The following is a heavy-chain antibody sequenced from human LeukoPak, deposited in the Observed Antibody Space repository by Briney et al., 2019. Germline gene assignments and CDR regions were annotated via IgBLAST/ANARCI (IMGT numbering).Heavy chain of an antibody. CDR3: ARDRYGSGSYYNWYFDL. V-gene: IGHV3-11*01. CDR1: GFTFSDYY. Sequence: GGSLRLSCAASGFTFSDYYMSWIRQAPGKGLEWVSYISSSGSTIYQADSVKGRFTISRDNAKNSLYLQMNSLRVEDTAVYYCARDRYGSGSYYNWYFDLWGRGTLVTVSS. J-gene: IGHJ2*01. CDR2: ISSSGSTI. D-gene: IGHD3-10*01.